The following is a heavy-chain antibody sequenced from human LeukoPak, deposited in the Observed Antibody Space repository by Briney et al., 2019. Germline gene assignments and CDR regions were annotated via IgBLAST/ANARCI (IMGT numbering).Heavy chain of an antibody. V-gene: IGHV3-23*01. CDR2: ISGSGGST. CDR1: GFTFSSYV. D-gene: IGHD3-3*01. J-gene: IGHJ4*02. Sequence: GSLRLSCAASGFTFSSYVMSWVRQAPGKGLEWVSAISGSGGSTYYADSVKGRFTISRDNSKNTLYLQMNSLRAEDTAVYYCAKDPSVLRFLEWLGDYWGQGTLVTVSS. CDR3: AKDPSVLRFLEWLGDY.